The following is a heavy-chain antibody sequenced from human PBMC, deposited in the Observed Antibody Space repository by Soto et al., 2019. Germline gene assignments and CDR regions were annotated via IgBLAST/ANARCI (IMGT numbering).Heavy chain of an antibody. V-gene: IGHV3-30-3*01. D-gene: IGHD5-18*01. J-gene: IGHJ6*02. CDR1: GFTFSSYA. Sequence: VQLVESGGGVVQPGRSLRLSCAASGFTFSSYAMHWVRQAPGKGLEWVAVISYDGSNKYYADSVKGRFTISRDNSKNTLYLQMNSLRAEDTAVYYCARGLWPLADFYYYGMDVWGQGTTVTVSS. CDR3: ARGLWPLADFYYYGMDV. CDR2: ISYDGSNK.